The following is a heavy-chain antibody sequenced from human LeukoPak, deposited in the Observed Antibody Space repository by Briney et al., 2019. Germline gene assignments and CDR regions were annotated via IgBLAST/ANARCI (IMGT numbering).Heavy chain of an antibody. CDR1: GFTFDDYG. V-gene: IGHV3-20*01. CDR2: INWNGGST. D-gene: IGHD2-2*01. J-gene: IGHJ6*03. CDR3: ARADIVVVPAAKNYYYYYMDV. Sequence: GGSLRLSCAASGFTFDDYGMSWVRQAPGKGLEWVSGINWNGGSTGYADSVKGRFTISRDNAKNSLYLQMNSLRAEDTALYHCARADIVVVPAAKNYYYYYMDVWGKGTTVTVSS.